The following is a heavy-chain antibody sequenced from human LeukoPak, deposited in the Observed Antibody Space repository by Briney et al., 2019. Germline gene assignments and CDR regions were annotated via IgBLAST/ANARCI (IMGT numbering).Heavy chain of an antibody. Sequence: GGSLRLSCAASGFTFSTFAMIWVRQAPGKGLEWVSYISSSGSTIYYADSVKGRFTISRDNAKNSLYLQMNSLRAEDTAVYYCAELGITMIGGVWGKGTTVTISS. V-gene: IGHV3-48*03. D-gene: IGHD3-10*02. CDR2: ISSSGSTI. CDR3: AELGITMIGGV. CDR1: GFTFSTFA. J-gene: IGHJ6*04.